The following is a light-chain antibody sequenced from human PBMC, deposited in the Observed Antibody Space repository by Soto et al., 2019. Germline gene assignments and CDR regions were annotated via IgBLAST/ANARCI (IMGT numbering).Light chain of an antibody. CDR1: SSDVGGYNY. J-gene: IGLJ2*01. CDR3: SSYTSSSTLE. Sequence: QSALTQPASVSGSPGQSITISCTGTSSDVGGYNYVSWYQQHPGKAPKLMIYDVSNRPSGVSNRFSGSKSGNTASLTISGLQAEDEADYYCSSYTSSSTLEFDEGTKLTAL. V-gene: IGLV2-14*01. CDR2: DVS.